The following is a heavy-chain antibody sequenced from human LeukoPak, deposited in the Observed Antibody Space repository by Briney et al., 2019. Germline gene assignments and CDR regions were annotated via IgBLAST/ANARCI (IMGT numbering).Heavy chain of an antibody. CDR1: GFTFSSYS. CDR3: ARDKYQGGP. Sequence: GGSLRLSCAASGFTFSSYSMNWVRQAPGKGLEWVSSISSRSSYIYYADSVKGRFTISRDNAKNSLYLQMNSLRAEDTAVYYCARDKYQGGPWGQGTLVTVSS. D-gene: IGHD2-2*01. J-gene: IGHJ5*02. V-gene: IGHV3-21*01. CDR2: ISSRSSYI.